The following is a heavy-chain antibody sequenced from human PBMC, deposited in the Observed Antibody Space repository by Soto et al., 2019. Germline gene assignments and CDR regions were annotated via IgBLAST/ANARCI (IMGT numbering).Heavy chain of an antibody. J-gene: IGHJ4*02. Sequence: ASVKVSCKASGYTFTSYYMHWVRQAPGQGLEWMGIINPSGGSTSYAQKFQGRVTMTRDTSTSTVYMELSSLRSEDTAVYYCARDDLSTGEYCSGGSCYGNYFDYWGQGTLVTVSS. D-gene: IGHD2-15*01. CDR3: ARDDLSTGEYCSGGSCYGNYFDY. CDR1: GYTFTSYY. CDR2: INPSGGST. V-gene: IGHV1-46*03.